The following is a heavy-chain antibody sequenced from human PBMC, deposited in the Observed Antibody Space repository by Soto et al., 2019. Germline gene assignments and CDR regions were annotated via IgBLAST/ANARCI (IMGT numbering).Heavy chain of an antibody. D-gene: IGHD5-18*01. V-gene: IGHV4-59*01. Sequence: SETLSLTCTVSGGSISSYYWSWIRQPPGQGLEWIGYIYNSGSTNYNPSLKSRVTISADTSTNQFSLKLTSVSAADTAVYYCARTVDTTTDYYYYGMDVWGQGTTVTV. CDR1: GGSISSYY. CDR3: ARTVDTTTDYYYYGMDV. CDR2: IYNSGST. J-gene: IGHJ6*02.